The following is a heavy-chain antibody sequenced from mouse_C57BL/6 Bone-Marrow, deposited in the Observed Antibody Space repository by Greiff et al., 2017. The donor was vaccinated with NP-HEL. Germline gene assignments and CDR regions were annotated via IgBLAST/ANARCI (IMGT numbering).Heavy chain of an antibody. CDR1: GFTFSDYY. V-gene: IGHV5-12*01. J-gene: IGHJ1*03. Sequence: EVQLVESGGGLVQPGGSLKLSCAASGFTFSDYYMYWVRQTPEKRLEWVAYISNGGGSTYYPDTVKGRFTISRDNAKNTLYLQMSRLKSEDTAMYYCARHALPVGLRYYWYFDVWGTGTTVTVSS. D-gene: IGHD1-1*01. CDR2: ISNGGGST. CDR3: ARHALPVGLRYYWYFDV.